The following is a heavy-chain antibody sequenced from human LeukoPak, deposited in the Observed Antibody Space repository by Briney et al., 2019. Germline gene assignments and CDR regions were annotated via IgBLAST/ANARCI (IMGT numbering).Heavy chain of an antibody. CDR3: AKGSPTLVTPEEWELPERGTLLFGVGATGTWYFDY. Sequence: PGGSLRLSCAASGFTFSSYAMSWVRQAPGKGLEWVSAISGSGGSTYYADSVKGRFTISRDNSKNTLYLQMNSLRAEDTAVYYCAKGSPTLVTPEEWELPERGTLLFGVGATGTWYFDYWGQGTLVTVSS. CDR2: ISGSGGST. J-gene: IGHJ4*02. D-gene: IGHD1-26*01. CDR1: GFTFSSYA. V-gene: IGHV3-23*01.